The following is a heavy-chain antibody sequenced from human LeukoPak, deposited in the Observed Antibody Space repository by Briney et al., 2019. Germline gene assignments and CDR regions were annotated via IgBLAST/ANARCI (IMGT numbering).Heavy chain of an antibody. CDR2: IYYSGST. Sequence: SETLSLTCTVSGGSISSSSYYWGWIRQPPGKGLEWIGSIYYSGSTYYNPSLKSRVTISVDTSKNQFSLKLSSVTAADTAVYYCARYCTNGVAIRDYFDYWGQGTLVTVSS. CDR3: ARYCTNGVAIRDYFDY. V-gene: IGHV4-39*07. D-gene: IGHD2-8*01. J-gene: IGHJ4*02. CDR1: GGSISSSSYY.